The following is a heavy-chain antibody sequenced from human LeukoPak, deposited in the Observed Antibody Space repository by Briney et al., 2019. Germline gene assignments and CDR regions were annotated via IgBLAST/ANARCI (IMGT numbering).Heavy chain of an antibody. CDR1: GFTFSSYS. J-gene: IGHJ4*02. CDR3: ARMATTKEYY. Sequence: PGGSLRLSCAASGFTFSSYSVNWVRQAPGKGLEWVSSISSSSSYIYYADSVKGRFTISRDNAKNSLYLQMNSLRAEDTAVYYCARMATTKEYYWGQGTLVTVSS. D-gene: IGHD5-24*01. CDR2: ISSSSSYI. V-gene: IGHV3-21*01.